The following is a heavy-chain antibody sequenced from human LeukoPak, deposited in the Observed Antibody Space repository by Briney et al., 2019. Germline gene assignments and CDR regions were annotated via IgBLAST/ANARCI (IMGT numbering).Heavy chain of an antibody. J-gene: IGHJ4*02. Sequence: GGSLRLSCAVSGITLSNYGMSWVRQAPGKGLEWVAGISGSAGGTNYADSVKGRFTISRDNPKNTLYLQMNSLRAEDTAVYFCAKRGVVIRVILVGFHKEAHYFDSRGQGALVTVSS. D-gene: IGHD3-22*01. CDR3: AKRGVVIRVILVGFHKEAHYFDS. CDR1: GITLSNYG. V-gene: IGHV3-23*01. CDR2: ISGSAGGT.